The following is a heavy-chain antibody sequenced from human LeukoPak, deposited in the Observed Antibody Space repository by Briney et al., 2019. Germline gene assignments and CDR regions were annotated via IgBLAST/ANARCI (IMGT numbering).Heavy chain of an antibody. CDR3: ARGYSYGSPSEAYYFDY. CDR1: GYTFTSYA. V-gene: IGHV7-4-1*02. J-gene: IGHJ4*02. CDR2: INTNTGNP. Sequence: ASVKVSCKASGYTFTSYAMNWVRQAPGQGLEWMGWINTNTGNPTYAQGFTGRFVFSLDTSVGTAYLQINSLKAEDTAVYYCARGYSYGSPSEAYYFDYWGQGTLVTVSS. D-gene: IGHD5-18*01.